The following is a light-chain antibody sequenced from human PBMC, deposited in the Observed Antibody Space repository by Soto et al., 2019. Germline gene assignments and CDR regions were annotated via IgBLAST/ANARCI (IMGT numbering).Light chain of an antibody. Sequence: QSVLTQSPSASASLGASVKLTCTLSRGHSSYAIAWHQQQPEKGPRYLMNLNSDGSHTKGDGIPDRFSGSSSGAERYLTISSLQSEDEADYYCQTWGTDIVVFGGGTKLTVL. V-gene: IGLV4-69*01. CDR2: LNSDGSH. CDR3: QTWGTDIVV. CDR1: RGHSSYA. J-gene: IGLJ2*01.